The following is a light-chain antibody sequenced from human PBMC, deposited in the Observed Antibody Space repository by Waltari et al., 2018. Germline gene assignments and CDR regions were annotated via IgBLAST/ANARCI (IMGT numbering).Light chain of an antibody. J-gene: IGLJ2*01. CDR1: SSTLGEGHL. V-gene: IGLV1-40*01. CDR2: GNK. CDR3: QAFDSRLGDGVV. Sequence: QSVLTPPPSVSGTPGQRVTLSCTGSSSTLGEGHLVHRYQKSPGTAPTLLSFGNKIRPSGVPDRFAGSKSGTSAALASTGLQAEDEGDYYCQAFDSRLGDGVVFGGGTKVTVL.